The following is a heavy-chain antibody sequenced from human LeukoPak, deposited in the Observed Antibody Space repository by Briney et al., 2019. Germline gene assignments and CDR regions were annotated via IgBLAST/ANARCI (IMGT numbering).Heavy chain of an antibody. CDR2: INHSGST. D-gene: IGHD4-17*01. CDR3: ARGPSTLRYIYYYYGMDV. CDR1: GGSFSGYY. Sequence: NSSETLSLTCAVYGGSFSGYYWSWIRQPPGKGLEWIGEINHSGSTNYNPSLKSRVTISVDTSKNQFSLKLSSVTAADTAVYYCARGPSTLRYIYYYYGMDVWGQGTTVTVSS. J-gene: IGHJ6*02. V-gene: IGHV4-34*01.